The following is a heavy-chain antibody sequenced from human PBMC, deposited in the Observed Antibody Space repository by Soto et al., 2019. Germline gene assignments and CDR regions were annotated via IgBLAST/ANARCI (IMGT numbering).Heavy chain of an antibody. CDR1: GFIFTNYV. D-gene: IGHD2-2*01. Sequence: EMQLLESGGGLVEPGGSLRLSCAASGFIFTNYVMSWVRQAPGKGLEWVSGISGRGVTTLSADSVKGRFTVSRDNSKSTLYLQINSLGAEDTAVYFCAKGSSCTSSSGHVAPFDYWGQGTLVTVSS. CDR3: AKGSSCTSSSGHVAPFDY. CDR2: ISGRGVTT. V-gene: IGHV3-23*01. J-gene: IGHJ4*02.